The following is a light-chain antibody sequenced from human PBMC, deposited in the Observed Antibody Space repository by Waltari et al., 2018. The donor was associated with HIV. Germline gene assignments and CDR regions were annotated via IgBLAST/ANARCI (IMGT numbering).Light chain of an antibody. CDR2: KDS. J-gene: IGLJ3*02. V-gene: IGLV3-25*03. Sequence: SYELTQPPLLSVSPGQTARFTCSGDALPKQYAYWSQQKPDQAPVLVISKDSERPPGSQERCFASSEGTTVTLTISGVLEEDEADYYCQSADSSGTNWVFGGGTMLTVV. CDR1: ALPKQY. CDR3: QSADSSGTNWV.